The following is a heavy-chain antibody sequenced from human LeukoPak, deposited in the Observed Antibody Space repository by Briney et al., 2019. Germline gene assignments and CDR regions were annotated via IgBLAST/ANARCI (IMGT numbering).Heavy chain of an antibody. J-gene: IGHJ6*02. V-gene: IGHV3-30*02. CDR2: IRYDGSNK. D-gene: IGHD6-25*01. CDR3: ARDRSPPAAADYYGMDV. Sequence: GGSLRLSCAASGFTFSSYGMHWVRQAPGKGLEWVAFIRYDGSNKYYADSVKDRFTISRENAKNSLYLQMNSLRAGDTAVYYCARDRSPPAAADYYGMDVWGQGTTVTVSS. CDR1: GFTFSSYG.